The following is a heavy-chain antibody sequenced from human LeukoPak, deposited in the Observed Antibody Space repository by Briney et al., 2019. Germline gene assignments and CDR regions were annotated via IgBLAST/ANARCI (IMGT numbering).Heavy chain of an antibody. CDR3: AKVGSSRYYDY. Sequence: PGRSLRLSCAASGFTFSSYAMHWVRQAPGKGLEWVAVISYDGSNKYYADSVKGRFTISRDNAKNSLYLQMNSLRAEDTALYYCAKVGSSRYYDYWGQGTLVTVSS. V-gene: IGHV3-30*01. J-gene: IGHJ4*02. D-gene: IGHD6-13*01. CDR2: ISYDGSNK. CDR1: GFTFSSYA.